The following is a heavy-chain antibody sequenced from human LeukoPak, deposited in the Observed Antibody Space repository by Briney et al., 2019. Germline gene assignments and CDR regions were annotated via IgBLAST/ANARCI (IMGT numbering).Heavy chain of an antibody. V-gene: IGHV3-74*01. CDR1: GFIFSDHW. J-gene: IGHJ6*02. D-gene: IGHD2-2*01. CDR2: INNDGSST. Sequence: GGSLRLSCAASGFIFSDHWMHWVRQAPGKGLVWLSRINNDGSSTIYADSVKGRFTISRDNSKNTLYLQMNSLRAEDTAVYYCAREYAQFVPPYGMDVWGQGTTVTVSS. CDR3: AREYAQFVPPYGMDV.